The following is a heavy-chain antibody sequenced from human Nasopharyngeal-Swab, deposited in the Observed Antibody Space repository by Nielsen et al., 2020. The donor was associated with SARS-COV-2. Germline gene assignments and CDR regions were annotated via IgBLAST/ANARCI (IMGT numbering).Heavy chain of an antibody. Sequence: GESLKISCAASGFTFIRFWMTWFRQAPGKGLEWVAYLKQDGSEEYYVDSVKGRFTISRDNAKNSLYLQMSSLRAEDTAVYYCARMNYYFYYGMDVWGQGTTVTVSS. V-gene: IGHV3-7*01. CDR3: ARMNYYFYYGMDV. J-gene: IGHJ6*02. CDR2: LKQDGSEE. CDR1: GFTFIRFW.